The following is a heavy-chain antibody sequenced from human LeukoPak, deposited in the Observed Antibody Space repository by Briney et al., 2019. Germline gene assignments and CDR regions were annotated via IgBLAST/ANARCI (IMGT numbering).Heavy chain of an antibody. CDR1: GGSISSDY. V-gene: IGHV4-59*08. D-gene: IGHD3-10*01. J-gene: IGHJ4*02. CDR3: ARHQLRGFLDDN. Sequence: SETLSLTCAVSGGSISSDYWSWIRQPPGKGLEWIGCIYYSGTTNYNPSLNSRVTISIDTSKSQFSLKLTPVTAADTAVYYCARHQLRGFLDDNWGQGTLVTVSS. CDR2: IYYSGTT.